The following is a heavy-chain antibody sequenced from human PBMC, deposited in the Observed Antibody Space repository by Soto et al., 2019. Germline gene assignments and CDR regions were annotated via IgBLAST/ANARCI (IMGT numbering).Heavy chain of an antibody. CDR2: IFYTGAT. J-gene: IGHJ5*02. D-gene: IGHD3-10*01. V-gene: IGHV4-31*03. Sequence: LSLTCTVSGDSISSRSHYWNWIRQVPGKGLEFIGYIFYTGATYYNPSLRGRVSMSTDTSKNQFSLNLRSVTAADTAIYYCAREGRHSGGMRESWFDPWGQGTLVTVSS. CDR3: AREGRHSGGMRESWFDP. CDR1: GDSISSRSHY.